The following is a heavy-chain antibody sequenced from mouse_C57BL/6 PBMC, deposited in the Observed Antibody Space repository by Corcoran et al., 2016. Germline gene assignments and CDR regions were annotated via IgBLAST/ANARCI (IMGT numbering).Heavy chain of an antibody. J-gene: IGHJ3*01. CDR1: GYSFTSYY. CDR3: ARSGYYSNPFAY. D-gene: IGHD2-5*01. Sequence: QVQLQQSGPERVKPGASVKISCKASGYSFTSYYIHWVKQRPGQGLEWIGWIYPGSGNTKYNEKFKGKATLTADTSSSTAYMQLSSLTSEDSAVYYWARSGYYSNPFAYWGQGTLVTVSA. CDR2: IYPGSGNT. V-gene: IGHV1-66*01.